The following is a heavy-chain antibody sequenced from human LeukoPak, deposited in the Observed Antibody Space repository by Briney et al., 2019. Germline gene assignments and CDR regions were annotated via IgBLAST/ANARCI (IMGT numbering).Heavy chain of an antibody. V-gene: IGHV3-21*01. CDR2: ISSSSSYI. CDR1: GFTFSSYS. J-gene: IGHJ4*02. D-gene: IGHD6-19*01. Sequence: PGGSLRLSCAASGFTFSSYSMNWVRQAPGKGLEWVSSISSSSSYIYYADSVKGRFTISRGNAKNSLYLQMNSLRAEGTAVYYCARDLEYSSGCVDYWGQGTLVTVSS. CDR3: ARDLEYSSGCVDY.